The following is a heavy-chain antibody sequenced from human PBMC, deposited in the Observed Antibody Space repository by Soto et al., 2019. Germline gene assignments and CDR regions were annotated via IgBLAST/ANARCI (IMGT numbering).Heavy chain of an antibody. D-gene: IGHD6-13*01. Sequence: PGESLKISCKGSGYSFTSYWIGWVRQMPGKGLEWMGIIYPGDSDTRYSPSFQGQVTISADKSISTAYLQWSSLKASDTAMYYCARLGKAAAGTGAYYYYYGMDVWGQGTTVTVSS. V-gene: IGHV5-51*01. CDR1: GYSFTSYW. J-gene: IGHJ6*02. CDR2: IYPGDSDT. CDR3: ARLGKAAAGTGAYYYYYGMDV.